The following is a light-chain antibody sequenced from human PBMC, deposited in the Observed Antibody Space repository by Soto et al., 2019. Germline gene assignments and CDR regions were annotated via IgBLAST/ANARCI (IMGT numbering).Light chain of an antibody. J-gene: IGLJ1*01. Sequence: QSALAQPASVSGSPGQSITISCTGTSSDVGTYNLVSWYQHRPGKAPKLIIYEDHKRPSDISDRFSGSKSDNTASLTISGLQCEDEADYFCCSYAVRSTFPYVCGTGTKVTVL. CDR3: CSYAVRSTFPYV. V-gene: IGLV2-23*02. CDR1: SSDVGTYNL. CDR2: EDH.